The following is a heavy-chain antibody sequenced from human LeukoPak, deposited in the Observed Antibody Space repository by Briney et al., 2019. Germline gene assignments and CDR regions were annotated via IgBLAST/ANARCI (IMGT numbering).Heavy chain of an antibody. J-gene: IGHJ4*02. D-gene: IGHD3-22*01. CDR2: IYLSGST. Sequence: SGTLSLTCAVSGGSISSSNWWSWVRQPPGKGLEWIGEIYLSGSTNYNPSRMSRVTISVDKSKNQFSLTLSSVTAADTAVYYCARLYYYGSCGYFFINWGQGTLVTVSS. V-gene: IGHV4-4*02. CDR3: ARLYYYGSCGYFFIN. CDR1: GGSISSSNW.